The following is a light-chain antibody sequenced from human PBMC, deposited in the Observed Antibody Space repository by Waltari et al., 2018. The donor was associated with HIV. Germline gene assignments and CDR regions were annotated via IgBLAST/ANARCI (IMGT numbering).Light chain of an antibody. CDR1: QTIFYKSNNKNY. V-gene: IGKV4-1*01. J-gene: IGKJ2*01. CDR2: WAS. Sequence: DIVMTQSPESLAVSLGERAPINCKSRQTIFYKSNNKNYLAWYQRKPGQSPKLLISWASNREFGVPDRFSGSGSGTDFTLTINNLQAEDVAVYYCQQFYRTPYTFGQGTRLEFK. CDR3: QQFYRTPYT.